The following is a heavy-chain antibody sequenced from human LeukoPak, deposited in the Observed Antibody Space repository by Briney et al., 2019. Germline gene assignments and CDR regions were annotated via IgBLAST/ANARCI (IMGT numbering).Heavy chain of an antibody. CDR1: GFTFSSYG. V-gene: IGHV3-30*03. J-gene: IGHJ4*02. Sequence: GGSLRLSCAASGFTFSSYGMHWVRQAPGKGLEWVAVISYDGSNKYYADSVKGRFTISRDNSKNTLYLQMNSLRAEDTAVYYCASGVRGVIDYWGQGTLVTVSS. CDR3: ASGVRGVIDY. D-gene: IGHD3-10*01. CDR2: ISYDGSNK.